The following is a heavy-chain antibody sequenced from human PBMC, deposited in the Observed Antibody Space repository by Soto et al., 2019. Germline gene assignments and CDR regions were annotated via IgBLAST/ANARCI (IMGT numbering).Heavy chain of an antibody. Sequence: GASVKVSCKASGGTFSSYTISWVRQAPGQGLEWMGRIIPILGIANYAQKFRGRVTITADKSTSTAYMELSSLRSEDTAVYYCASLGGRVGYCSSTSCSPFDPWGQGTLVTVSS. V-gene: IGHV1-69*02. J-gene: IGHJ5*02. CDR3: ASLGGRVGYCSSTSCSPFDP. CDR2: IIPILGIA. CDR1: GGTFSSYT. D-gene: IGHD2-2*01.